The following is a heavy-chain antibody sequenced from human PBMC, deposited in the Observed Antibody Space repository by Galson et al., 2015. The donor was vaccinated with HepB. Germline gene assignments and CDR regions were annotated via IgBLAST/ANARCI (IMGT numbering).Heavy chain of an antibody. Sequence: SLRLSCAASGFTFSSYWMSWVRQAPGKGLEWVANIKQDGSEKYYVDSVKGRFTISRDNAKNSLYLQMNSLRAEDTAVYYCARVRASGSYYMRGRDAFDIWGQGTMVTVSS. D-gene: IGHD3-10*01. V-gene: IGHV3-7*01. J-gene: IGHJ3*02. CDR3: ARVRASGSYYMRGRDAFDI. CDR2: IKQDGSEK. CDR1: GFTFSSYW.